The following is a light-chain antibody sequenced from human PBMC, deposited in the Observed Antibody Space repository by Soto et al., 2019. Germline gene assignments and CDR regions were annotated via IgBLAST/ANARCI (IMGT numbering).Light chain of an antibody. CDR2: AAS. J-gene: IGKJ1*01. CDR1: QSISIW. Sequence: DIQMTQSPSALSASIGDKVTITCRASQSISIWLAWYQQKPGKAPKLLIYAASSLESGVPSRFSGSGSGTEFTLTISSLQPDDFATYYCQQYETFSGTFGPGTKVDI. CDR3: QQYETFSGT. V-gene: IGKV1-5*03.